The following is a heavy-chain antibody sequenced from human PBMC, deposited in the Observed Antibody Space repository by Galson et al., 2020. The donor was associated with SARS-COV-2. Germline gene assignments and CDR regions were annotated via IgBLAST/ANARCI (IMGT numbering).Heavy chain of an antibody. D-gene: IGHD2-21*01. J-gene: IGHJ4*02. CDR1: GFTFSSYA. CDR2: ISYDGSNK. Sequence: GGSLRLSCAASGFTFSSYAMHWVRQAPGKGLEWVAVISYDGSNKYYADSVKGRFTISRDNSKNTLYLQMNSLRAEDTAVYYCASWAYCGGDCRMYYFDYWGQGTLVTVSS. V-gene: IGHV3-30-3*01. CDR3: ASWAYCGGDCRMYYFDY.